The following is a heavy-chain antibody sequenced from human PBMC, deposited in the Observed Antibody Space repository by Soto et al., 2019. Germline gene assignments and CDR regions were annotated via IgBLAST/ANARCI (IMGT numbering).Heavy chain of an antibody. V-gene: IGHV3-48*02. D-gene: IGHD2-8*02. J-gene: IGHJ3*01. Sequence: GGSLRLSCVASGFNFSTHSMNWVRQAPGKGLQWVSYISRSGSSANHPDSVKGRFTISRDNGKNSLYLQINSLRDEDAAVYYCTRDLVLVTSATGAFDVWGQGSMVTVSS. CDR3: TRDLVLVTSATGAFDV. CDR2: ISRSGSSA. CDR1: GFNFSTHS.